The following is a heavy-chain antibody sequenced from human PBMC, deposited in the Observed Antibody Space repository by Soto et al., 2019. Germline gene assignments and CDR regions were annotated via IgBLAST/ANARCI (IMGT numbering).Heavy chain of an antibody. Sequence: SXKVSFKASGYTXTSYDIDLVRQATGQGLEWMGWMNPNSGNTGYAQKFQGRVTMTRNTSISTAYMELSSMRSEDTAVYYCARRDSSSVVYGMDVWGQGTTGTVS. D-gene: IGHD3-22*01. V-gene: IGHV1-8*01. CDR2: MNPNSGNT. CDR1: GYTXTSYD. J-gene: IGHJ6*02. CDR3: ARRDSSSVVYGMDV.